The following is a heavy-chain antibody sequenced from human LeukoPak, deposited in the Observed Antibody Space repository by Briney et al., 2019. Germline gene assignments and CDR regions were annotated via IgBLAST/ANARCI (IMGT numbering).Heavy chain of an antibody. V-gene: IGHV3-48*01. Sequence: GGSLRLSCAASAFTFSDYSMNWVRQAPGKGLEWVSYISGRSSTLYYADSVKGRFTISRDNAKNSMYLQMNSLRAKDTAVYYCARDRIKSGSYYFDYWGQGTLVTVSS. J-gene: IGHJ4*02. CDR2: ISGRSSTL. CDR1: AFTFSDYS. D-gene: IGHD1-26*01. CDR3: ARDRIKSGSYYFDY.